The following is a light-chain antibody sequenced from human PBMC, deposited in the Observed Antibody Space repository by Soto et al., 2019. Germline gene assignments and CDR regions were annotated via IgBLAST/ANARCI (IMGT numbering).Light chain of an antibody. CDR1: QSVSSN. Sequence: EIVMTQSQAPLSVSPGERATLSCRASQSVSSNLAWYQQKPGQAPRLLIYGASTRSTGIPARFSGSRSGTEFTLTISSLQSEDFAVYYCQQYNNWPALTFGGGTKVEIK. V-gene: IGKV3-15*01. CDR3: QQYNNWPALT. CDR2: GAS. J-gene: IGKJ4*01.